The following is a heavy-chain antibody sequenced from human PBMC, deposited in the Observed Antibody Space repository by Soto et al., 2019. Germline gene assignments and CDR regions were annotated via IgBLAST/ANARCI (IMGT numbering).Heavy chain of an antibody. CDR1: GGSFDCYY. CDR3: ARGVDSWSGYLF. CDR2: IHHSGST. D-gene: IGHD3-3*01. V-gene: IGHV4-34*01. J-gene: IGHJ4*02. Sequence: SETLSLTCALYGGSFDCYYWSWIRQAPGKGLEWIGEIHHSGSTKYNPSLKSRVSLSVDTSTKQFSLKMTSMTAADRGVYYCARGVDSWSGYLFWGQGTPVTVSS.